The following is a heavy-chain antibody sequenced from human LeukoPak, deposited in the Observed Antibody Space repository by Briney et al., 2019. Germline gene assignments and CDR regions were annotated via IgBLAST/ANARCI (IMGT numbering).Heavy chain of an antibody. CDR1: GGSMSSYY. J-gene: IGHJ4*02. D-gene: IGHD3-16*01. Sequence: SETLSLTCTVSGGSMSSYYWSWIRQPPGRGLEWIGYIYYNGHTNYNPSLKSRVTISVDTSKNQFSLKVRSVTAAVTALYYCARTNYDYVWGSYCMDYWGQGTLVTVSS. V-gene: IGHV4-59*01. CDR2: IYYNGHT. CDR3: ARTNYDYVWGSYCMDY.